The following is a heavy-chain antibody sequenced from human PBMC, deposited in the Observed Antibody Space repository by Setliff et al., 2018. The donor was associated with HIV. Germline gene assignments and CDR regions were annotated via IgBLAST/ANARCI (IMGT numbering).Heavy chain of an antibody. J-gene: IGHJ5*02. D-gene: IGHD3-10*01. Sequence: GGSLRLSCAGSGSGGSGFTFSDYYMSWVRQAPGKGLEWVSSITIGSGDVFYADSVQGRFTIFRDNAKNSLYLQLNSLRAEDTAVYHCAKSGFGVVALGINNYFDPWGQGTLVTVSS. CDR3: AKSGFGVVALGINNYFDP. CDR2: ITIGSGDV. V-gene: IGHV3-21*04. CDR1: GFTFSDYY.